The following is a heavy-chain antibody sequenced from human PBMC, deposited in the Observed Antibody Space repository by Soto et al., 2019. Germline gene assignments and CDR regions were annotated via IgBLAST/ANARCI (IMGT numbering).Heavy chain of an antibody. CDR2: IGESGTPT. J-gene: IGHJ2*01. CDR3: AKDPLDYGDPPSYWYFDL. V-gene: IGHV3-23*01. CDR1: GFTFSSYA. Sequence: GGSLRLSCAASGFTFSSYAMKWVRQAPGKGLEWVSLIGESGTPTYYADSVKGRFTISRDNSGNTLFLEMYSLRAEDTAVYYCAKDPLDYGDPPSYWYFDLWGRGTLVTVSS. D-gene: IGHD4-17*01.